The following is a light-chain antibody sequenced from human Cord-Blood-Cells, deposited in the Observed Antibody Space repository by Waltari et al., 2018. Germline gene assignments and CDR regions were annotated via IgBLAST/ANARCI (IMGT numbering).Light chain of an antibody. J-gene: IGLJ3*02. CDR3: SSYTSSSNWV. CDR1: SSDVGGHNY. CDR2: DVS. V-gene: IGLV2-14*01. Sequence: QSALTQPASVSGSPGQSITISCTGTSSDVGGHNYVSWYQQHPAKAPNLMIYDVSHRPSGVSNRFSGSKSGNTASLTISGLQAEDEADYYCSSYTSSSNWVFGGGTKLTVL.